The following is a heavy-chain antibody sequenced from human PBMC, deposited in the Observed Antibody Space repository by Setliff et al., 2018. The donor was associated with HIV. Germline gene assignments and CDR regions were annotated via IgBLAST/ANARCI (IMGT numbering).Heavy chain of an antibody. V-gene: IGHV4-39*01. CDR2: IYHSGST. D-gene: IGHD2-21*02. CDR1: GDSISSVSYS. CDR3: ARHDCGGDCSINWFDP. J-gene: IGHJ5*02. Sequence: PSETLSLTCTVSGDSISSVSYSWGWIRQPPGKGLEWIGSIYHSGSTYYNPSLKSRVTISLDTSNNHFSLKLSSVTAADTAVYYCARHDCGGDCSINWFDPWGQGTLVTVSS.